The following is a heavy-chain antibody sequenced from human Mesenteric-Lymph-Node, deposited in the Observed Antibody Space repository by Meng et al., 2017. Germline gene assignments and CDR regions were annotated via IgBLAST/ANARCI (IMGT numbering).Heavy chain of an antibody. CDR1: GFIFRSYG. J-gene: IGHJ3*01. CDR3: ARDGPMGRVAVTFDL. D-gene: IGHD3-10*01. CDR2: LDYDGTNK. Sequence: GGSLRLSCAASGFIFRSYGMHWVRQAPGKGLEWVAGLDYDGTNKYYGDSVKGRFTISRDDSKNTLFLQMNSLRAEDTAVYYCARDGPMGRVAVTFDLWGQGTMVTVSS. V-gene: IGHV3-33*01.